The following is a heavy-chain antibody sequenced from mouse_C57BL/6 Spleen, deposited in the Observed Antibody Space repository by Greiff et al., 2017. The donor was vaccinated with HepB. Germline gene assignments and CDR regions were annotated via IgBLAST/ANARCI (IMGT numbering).Heavy chain of an antibody. CDR3: ARGYYGSYWYFDV. J-gene: IGHJ1*03. Sequence: VKLQESGPELVKPGASVKISCKASGYAFSSSWMNWVKQRPGKGLEWIGRIYPGDGDTNYNGKFKGKATLTADKSSSTAYMQLSSLTSEDSAVYFCARGYYGSYWYFDVWGTGTTVTVSS. V-gene: IGHV1-82*01. CDR1: GYAFSSSW. CDR2: IYPGDGDT. D-gene: IGHD1-1*01.